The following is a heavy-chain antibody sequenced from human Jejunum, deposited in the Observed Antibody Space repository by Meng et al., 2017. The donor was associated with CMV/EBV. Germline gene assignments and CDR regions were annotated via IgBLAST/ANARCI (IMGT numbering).Heavy chain of an antibody. D-gene: IGHD2-2*01. CDR2: ISRSGGDT. V-gene: IGHV3-23*01. CDR3: AKESGQYQMLSYYGLDV. CDR1: FSNYV. Sequence: FSNYVMSWVRWAPGKGLEWVSVISRSGGDTNYADSVKGRFTISRDNSKNTLYLEMSSLRAEDTAIYYCAKESGQYQMLSYYGLDVWGQGTTVTVSS. J-gene: IGHJ6*02.